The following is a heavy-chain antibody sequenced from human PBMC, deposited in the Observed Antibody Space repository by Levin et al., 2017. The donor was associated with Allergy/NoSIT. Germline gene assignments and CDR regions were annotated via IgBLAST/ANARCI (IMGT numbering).Heavy chain of an antibody. CDR3: ARVYPWDYGGNPGRYFDI. CDR1: DGSISSYF. D-gene: IGHD4-23*01. J-gene: IGHJ2*01. CDR2: MYYTGSP. Sequence: SETLSLTCSVSDGSISSYFWSWIRQSPGKGLEWIGHMYYTGSPDYNPALKSRVTISIDTSKNQFSLELTSVTAADAAVYYCARVYPWDYGGNPGRYFDIWGRGTRVTVSS. V-gene: IGHV4-59*01.